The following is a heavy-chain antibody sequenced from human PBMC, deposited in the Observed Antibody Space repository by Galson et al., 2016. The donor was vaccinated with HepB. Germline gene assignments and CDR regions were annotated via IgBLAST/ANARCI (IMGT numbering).Heavy chain of an antibody. CDR3: ATLPWFGVPPENFDY. Sequence: SVKVSCKVSGYTLTELSMHWVRQAPGKGLEWMGGFDPEDGETIYAQQFQGRVTMTEDTSTDTAYMELSSLRSEDTAVYYCATLPWFGVPPENFDYWGQGTLVTVSS. V-gene: IGHV1-24*01. D-gene: IGHD3-10*01. CDR1: GYTLTELS. J-gene: IGHJ4*02. CDR2: FDPEDGET.